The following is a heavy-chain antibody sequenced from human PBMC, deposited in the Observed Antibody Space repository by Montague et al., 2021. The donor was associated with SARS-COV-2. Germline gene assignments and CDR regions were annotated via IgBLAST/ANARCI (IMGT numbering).Heavy chain of an antibody. Sequence: SETLSLTCAVSGGSISSSNYWIRVRQPPGKGLEWIGEVYHGGRTNYKPSLKSRVTISVDKSKNQLSLKLSSVTAADTAVYYCARQGVFSYTVGENWGQGTLGTVSS. V-gene: IGHV4-4*02. CDR2: VYHGGRT. D-gene: IGHD4-23*01. CDR1: GGSISSSNY. CDR3: ARQGVFSYTVGEN. J-gene: IGHJ4*02.